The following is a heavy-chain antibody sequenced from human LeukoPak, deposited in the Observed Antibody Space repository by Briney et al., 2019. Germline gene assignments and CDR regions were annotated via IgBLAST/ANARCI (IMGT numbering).Heavy chain of an antibody. CDR3: AKDREPY. CDR1: GFTFSSYD. J-gene: IGHJ4*02. V-gene: IGHV3-23*01. Sequence: GGSLRLSCAASGFTFSSYDMSWVRQAPGKGLEWVSAISASGGSTYYADSVKGRFTISRDKSKNTLHLQMNSLRVEDTAVYYCAKDREPYWGQGTLVTVSS. CDR2: ISASGGST.